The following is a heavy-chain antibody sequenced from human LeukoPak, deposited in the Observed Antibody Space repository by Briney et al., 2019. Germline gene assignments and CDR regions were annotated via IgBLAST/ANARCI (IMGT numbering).Heavy chain of an antibody. CDR3: ARGYDFWSGLVGGWFDP. Sequence: SETLSLTCTVSGGSISSYYWGWIRQPPGKGLEWIGSIYSSGSTYYNPSLKSRVTISVDTSNNQFSLKLSSVTAADTAVYYCARGYDFWSGLVGGWFDPWGQGTLVTVSS. CDR2: IYSSGST. D-gene: IGHD3-3*01. CDR1: GGSISSYY. J-gene: IGHJ5*02. V-gene: IGHV4-39*07.